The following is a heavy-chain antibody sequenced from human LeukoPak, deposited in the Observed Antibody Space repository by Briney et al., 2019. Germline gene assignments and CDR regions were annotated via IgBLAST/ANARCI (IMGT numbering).Heavy chain of an antibody. CDR1: GGSITTHNYY. D-gene: IGHD3-22*01. Sequence: SETLSLTCTVSGGSITTHNYYWSWIRQPAGKGLEWIVRISSSGSTNYNPSLKSRVTISVDTSKNQFSLKLSSVTAADTAVYFCARGPYSYDSSGAFDIWGQGTMVTVSS. V-gene: IGHV4-61*02. J-gene: IGHJ3*02. CDR3: ARGPYSYDSSGAFDI. CDR2: ISSSGST.